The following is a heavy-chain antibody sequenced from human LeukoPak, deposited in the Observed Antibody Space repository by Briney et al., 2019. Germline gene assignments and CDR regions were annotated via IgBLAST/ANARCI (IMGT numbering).Heavy chain of an antibody. V-gene: IGHV4-59*12. CDR3: ARVTYYDFWSGYVRDYMDV. Sequence: SETLSLTCTVSGGSISSYYWSWIRQPPGKGLKWIGNIYYSGYTTYSPSLRSRVTISVDTSKNQFSLKLSSVTAADTAVYYCARVTYYDFWSGYVRDYMDVWAKGPRSPSP. CDR2: IYYSGYT. CDR1: GGSISSYY. D-gene: IGHD3-3*01. J-gene: IGHJ6*03.